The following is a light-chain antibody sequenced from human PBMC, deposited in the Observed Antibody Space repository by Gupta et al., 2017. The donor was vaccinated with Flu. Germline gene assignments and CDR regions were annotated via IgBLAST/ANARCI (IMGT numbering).Light chain of an antibody. J-gene: IGKJ1*01. Sequence: MTQPPSSLSETIADRVTITCRTSQTISSYLHSGQQKPGSAPNVLIYAASVLQSGVRGRLSGSGSGTDFTLTISSLQPEDFATYYCEHGGTFGHGTKVEI. CDR1: QTISSY. V-gene: IGKV1-39*01. CDR2: AAS. CDR3: EHGGT.